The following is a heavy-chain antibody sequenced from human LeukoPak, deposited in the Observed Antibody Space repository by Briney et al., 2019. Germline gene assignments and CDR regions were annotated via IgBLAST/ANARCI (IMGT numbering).Heavy chain of an antibody. V-gene: IGHV1-2*02. CDR1: GYTFTGYY. Sequence: ASVKVSCKASGYTFTGYYMHWVRQAPGQGLEWMGWINPNSGGTNYAQKFQGRVTMTRDTSISTAYMELSRLRSDDTAVYYCARGFNSGWYFFGYWGQGTLVTVSS. D-gene: IGHD6-19*01. CDR2: INPNSGGT. J-gene: IGHJ4*02. CDR3: ARGFNSGWYFFGY.